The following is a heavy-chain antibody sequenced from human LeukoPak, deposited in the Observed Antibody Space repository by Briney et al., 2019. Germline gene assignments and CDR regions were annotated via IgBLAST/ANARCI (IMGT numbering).Heavy chain of an antibody. J-gene: IGHJ6*03. V-gene: IGHV3-48*03. CDR1: GFTFSSYE. D-gene: IGHD3-9*01. Sequence: GGSLRLSCAASGFTFSSYEMNWVRQAPGKGLEWVSYISSSGSTIYYADSVKGRFTISRDNSKNTLYLQMNSLRAEDTAVYYCAKDGGEYYDILTGYYPRLYYMDVWGKGTTVTISS. CDR3: AKDGGEYYDILTGYYPRLYYMDV. CDR2: ISSSGSTI.